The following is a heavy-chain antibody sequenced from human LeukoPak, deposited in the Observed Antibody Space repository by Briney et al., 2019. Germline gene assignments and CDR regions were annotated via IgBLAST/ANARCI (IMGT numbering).Heavy chain of an antibody. CDR2: IYYSGGT. D-gene: IGHD2-15*01. J-gene: IGHJ4*02. Sequence: SQTLSLACAVSGGSISSGGYSWSWIRQPPGKGLEWIGYIYYSGGTNYNPSLKSRVTISIDTSKNQFSLKLSSVTAADTAVYYCARRYCSGGSCFPRHFDFWGQGTLVTVSS. CDR1: GGSISSGGYS. CDR3: ARRYCSGGSCFPRHFDF. V-gene: IGHV4-30-4*07.